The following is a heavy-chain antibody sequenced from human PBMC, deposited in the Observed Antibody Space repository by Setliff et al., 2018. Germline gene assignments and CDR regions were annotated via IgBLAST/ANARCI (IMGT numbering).Heavy chain of an antibody. CDR1: GASISTTYYY. D-gene: IGHD3-10*01. V-gene: IGHV4-39*07. Sequence: SETLSLTCSVSGASISTTYYYWDWIRQSPEKGLEWIGTIYQNGITYYNPSVKRRATISLDTSKNQFSLKLNSVTAADTAVYYCARDPVKQLVNWFDPWGQGTLVTVSS. J-gene: IGHJ5*02. CDR2: IYQNGIT. CDR3: ARDPVKQLVNWFDP.